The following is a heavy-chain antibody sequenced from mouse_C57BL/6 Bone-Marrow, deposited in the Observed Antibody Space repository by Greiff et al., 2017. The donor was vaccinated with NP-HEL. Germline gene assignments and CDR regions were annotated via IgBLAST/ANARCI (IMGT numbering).Heavy chain of an antibody. CDR3: ATIYYYGRGFYFDY. CDR2: IYPGSGNT. V-gene: IGHV1-76*01. Sequence: QVQLQQSGAELVRPGASVKLSCKASGYTFTAYSINWVKQRPGQGLEWIARIYPGSGNTYYNEKFKGKATLTAEKSSSTAYMQLISLTSEDSAVYFCATIYYYGRGFYFDYWGQGTTLTVSS. J-gene: IGHJ2*01. D-gene: IGHD1-1*01. CDR1: GYTFTAYS.